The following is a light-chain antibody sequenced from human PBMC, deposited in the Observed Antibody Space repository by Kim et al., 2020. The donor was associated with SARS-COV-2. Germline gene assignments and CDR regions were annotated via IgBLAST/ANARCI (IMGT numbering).Light chain of an antibody. V-gene: IGKV1-5*01. J-gene: IGKJ4*01. CDR1: QSIVRW. Sequence: ALSASVGDISTITCRASQSIVRWLAWYQQKPGKAPKHLISAASTLESGVPSSCSGSRSGTEFTLTISRQQPDDSATYYCQRYDAHFGGGTKVDIK. CDR2: AAS. CDR3: QRYDAH.